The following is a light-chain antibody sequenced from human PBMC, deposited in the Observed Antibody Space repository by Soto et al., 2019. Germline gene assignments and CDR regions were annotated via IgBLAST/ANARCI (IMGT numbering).Light chain of an antibody. CDR3: AAWDDSLSVRYV. J-gene: IGLJ1*01. CDR1: SSNIGSNF. Sequence: QSVLTQPPSASGTPGQRVTISCSGSSSNIGSNFVYWYQQRPGTAPRLLIYNNDQRPSGVPDRFSGSKSGTPASLAISGLRSEDEADYYCAAWDDSLSVRYVFGTGTKLTVL. CDR2: NND. V-gene: IGLV1-47*02.